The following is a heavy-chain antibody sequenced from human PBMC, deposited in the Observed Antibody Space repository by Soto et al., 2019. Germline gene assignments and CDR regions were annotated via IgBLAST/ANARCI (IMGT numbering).Heavy chain of an antibody. CDR2: FDPEDGET. CDR1: GYSLTELS. Sequence: GASVKVSCEVSGYSLTELSMHWVRQAHGKGLELMGGFDPEDGETIYAQKFQGRVTMTEDTSTDTAYMELSSLRSEDTAVYYCATDLRYYYDSSGYYPYWGQGTLVTVSS. D-gene: IGHD3-22*01. V-gene: IGHV1-24*01. CDR3: ATDLRYYYDSSGYYPY. J-gene: IGHJ4*02.